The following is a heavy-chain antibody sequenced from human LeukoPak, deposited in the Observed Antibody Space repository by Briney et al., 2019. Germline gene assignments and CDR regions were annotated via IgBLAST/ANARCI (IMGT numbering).Heavy chain of an antibody. CDR3: TKDWSASD. Sequence: GGSLRLSCGASGFSFSKYAMTWVRQAPGKGLEWVSAIGEDGISTSYAGPVKGRFTISRDNSKNTLFLQMSRLRVEDTAVYYCTKDWSASDRGQGIQVTVSS. CDR1: GFSFSKYA. V-gene: IGHV3-23*01. CDR2: IGEDGIST. J-gene: IGHJ4*02. D-gene: IGHD6-25*01.